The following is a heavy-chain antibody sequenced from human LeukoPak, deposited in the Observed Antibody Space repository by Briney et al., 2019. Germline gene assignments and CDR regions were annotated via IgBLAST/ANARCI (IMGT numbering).Heavy chain of an antibody. V-gene: IGHV4-59*08. D-gene: IGHD2-15*01. Sequence: SETLSLTCTVSGGSISSYYWSWIRQPPGKGLEWIGYIYYSGSTNYNPSLKSRVTISVDTSKNQFSLKLSSVTAADTAVYYCARIVVAATIDYWGQGTLVSVSS. J-gene: IGHJ4*02. CDR1: GGSISSYY. CDR2: IYYSGST. CDR3: ARIVVAATIDY.